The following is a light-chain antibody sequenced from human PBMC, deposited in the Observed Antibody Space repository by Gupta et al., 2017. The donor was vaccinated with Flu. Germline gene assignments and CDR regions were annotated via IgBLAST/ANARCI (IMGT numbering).Light chain of an antibody. CDR3: SSYTRSSTEV. J-gene: IGLJ2*01. V-gene: IGLV2-14*01. Sequence: SITISCTGTSSDGGGYIYVSWYQQHPGKAPKLMIYEVSNRPSGVCDRFSGSRSGNTASLTISGLQDEDGADYYGSSYTRSSTEVFGGGTKLTVL. CDR2: EVS. CDR1: SSDGGGYIY.